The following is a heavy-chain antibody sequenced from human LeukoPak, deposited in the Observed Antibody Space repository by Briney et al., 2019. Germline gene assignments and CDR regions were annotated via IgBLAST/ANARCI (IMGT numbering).Heavy chain of an antibody. CDR3: AGELSFDPLRNY. Sequence: GGSLRLSCAASGFTFSSYSMNWVRQAPGKGLEWVSSISSSSSYIYYADSVKGRFTISRDNAKNSLYLQMNSLRAEDTVVYYCAGELSFDPLRNYWGQGTLVTVSS. J-gene: IGHJ4*02. CDR2: ISSSSSYI. D-gene: IGHD3-16*02. V-gene: IGHV3-21*01. CDR1: GFTFSSYS.